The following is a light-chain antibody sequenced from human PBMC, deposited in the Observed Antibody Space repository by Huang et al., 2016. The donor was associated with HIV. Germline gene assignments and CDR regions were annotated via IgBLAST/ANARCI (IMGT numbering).Light chain of an antibody. Sequence: EIVMTQSPATLSLSPGERATLSCRASQSVNSKLAWYQQKPGQAPRLLIYGASTRATGVPGRCSGSGSGTGFTLTISSLQSEDFAGYYCQQYSKWPPNTFGQGTKLESK. V-gene: IGKV3-15*01. J-gene: IGKJ2*01. CDR1: QSVNSK. CDR2: GAS. CDR3: QQYSKWPPNT.